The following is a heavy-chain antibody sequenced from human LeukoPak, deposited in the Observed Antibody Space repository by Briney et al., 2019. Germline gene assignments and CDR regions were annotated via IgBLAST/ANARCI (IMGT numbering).Heavy chain of an antibody. Sequence: GGSLRLSCAASGFTFNTYSMNWVRQAPGKGLEWVSSISSSSGSIYYADSVKGRSTISRDNAKNSLYLQMSSLRVEDTAVYYCARGRTGRYFDYWGQGTLVTVSS. J-gene: IGHJ4*02. CDR2: ISSSSGSI. V-gene: IGHV3-21*01. CDR3: ARGRTGRYFDY. CDR1: GFTFNTYS.